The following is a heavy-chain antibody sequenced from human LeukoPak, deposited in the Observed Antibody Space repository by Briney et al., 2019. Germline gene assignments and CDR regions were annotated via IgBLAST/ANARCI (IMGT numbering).Heavy chain of an antibody. CDR1: GFTFSNAW. CDR2: ISSNGGNT. V-gene: IGHV3-64*01. CDR3: ARIYCSGGTCYLDY. Sequence: GSLRLSCAASGFTFSNAWINWVRQAPGKGLEYVSGISSNGGNTYYANSVKGRFTISRDNSKNTLYLQMGSLRAEDMAVYYCARIYCSGGTCYLDYWGQGTLVTVSS. J-gene: IGHJ4*02. D-gene: IGHD2-15*01.